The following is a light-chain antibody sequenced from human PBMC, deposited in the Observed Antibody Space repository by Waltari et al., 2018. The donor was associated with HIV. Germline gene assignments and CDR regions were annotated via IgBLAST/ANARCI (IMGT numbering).Light chain of an antibody. CDR1: SSDIGGYNF. V-gene: IGLV2-14*01. Sequence: QSALTQPASVSGSPGQSITISCTGTSSDIGGYNFVSWYQQHPGRAPRLMMYEVTSRPSGVSNRFSGSRSGNTASLTISGLQAEDEADYYCSSYTSSATGGLFGGGTTLTVL. CDR2: EVT. CDR3: SSYTSSATGGL. J-gene: IGLJ2*01.